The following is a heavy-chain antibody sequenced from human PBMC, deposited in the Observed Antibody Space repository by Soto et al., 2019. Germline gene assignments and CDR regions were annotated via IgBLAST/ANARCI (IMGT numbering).Heavy chain of an antibody. CDR1: GYSFTGYY. D-gene: IGHD2-2*01. CDR2: INPNSCGT. V-gene: IGHV1-2*04. J-gene: IGHJ6*02. CDR3: ARGPLDIVVVPAAIRIYGMDV. Sequence: ASMKVSCNASGYSFTGYYMLSVRQAAGQGPERKGWINPNSCGTNNAQKFQGWVTMTRDTSISTAYMELSRLRSDDTAVYYCARGPLDIVVVPAAIRIYGMDVWGQGTTVTVS.